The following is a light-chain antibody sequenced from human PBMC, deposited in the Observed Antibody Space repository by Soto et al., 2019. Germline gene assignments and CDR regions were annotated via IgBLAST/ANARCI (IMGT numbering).Light chain of an antibody. CDR2: EVS. Sequence: QSVRTQPASVSGSPGQSITTSCTGTSSDVGAYDFVSWYQQHPDKAPKLMIYEVSNRPSGVSNRFSGSKSVNTATLTISGLQAEDEADYYCSSYTSSSTRVFGTGTKVTVL. J-gene: IGLJ1*01. CDR3: SSYTSSSTRV. V-gene: IGLV2-14*03. CDR1: SSDVGAYDF.